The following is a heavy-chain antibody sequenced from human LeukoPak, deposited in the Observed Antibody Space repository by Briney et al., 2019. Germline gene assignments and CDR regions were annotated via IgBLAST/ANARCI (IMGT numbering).Heavy chain of an antibody. V-gene: IGHV4-30-2*01. Sequence: SETLSLTCAVSGGSISSGGYSWSWIRQPPGKGLEWIGYIYHSGSTYYNPSLKSRVTISVDTSKNQFSLKLSSVTAADTAVYYCAVAYDSSGLDAFDIWGQGTMVTVSS. CDR1: GGSISSGGYS. D-gene: IGHD3-22*01. CDR2: IYHSGST. J-gene: IGHJ3*02. CDR3: AVAYDSSGLDAFDI.